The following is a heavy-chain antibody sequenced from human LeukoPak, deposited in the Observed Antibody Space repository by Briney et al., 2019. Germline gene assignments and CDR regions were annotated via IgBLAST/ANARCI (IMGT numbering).Heavy chain of an antibody. V-gene: IGHV4-39*01. CDR2: IYYSGST. CDR3: ARHITERGPTAPQDY. Sequence: SETLSLTCTVSGGSISSSSYYWGWIRQPPGKGLEWIGSIYYSGSTYYNPSLKSRVTISVDTSKNQFSLNLSSVTAADTAVYYCARHITERGPTAPQDYWGQGTLVTVSS. J-gene: IGHJ4*02. D-gene: IGHD3-10*01. CDR1: GGSISSSSYY.